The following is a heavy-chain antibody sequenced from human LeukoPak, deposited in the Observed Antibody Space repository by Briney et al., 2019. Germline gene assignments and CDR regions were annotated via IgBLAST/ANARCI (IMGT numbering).Heavy chain of an antibody. V-gene: IGHV4-59*01. CDR2: IYHSGST. D-gene: IGHD2-21*02. CDR1: GGSISSNY. Sequence: SETLSLTCTVSGGSISSNYWSWIRQPPGKGLEWIGYIYHSGSTNYNPSLKSRVTISVDTSKNQFSLMLSSVTAADTAVYYCARYSAPVTSIDYWGQGTLVAVSS. CDR3: ARYSAPVTSIDY. J-gene: IGHJ4*02.